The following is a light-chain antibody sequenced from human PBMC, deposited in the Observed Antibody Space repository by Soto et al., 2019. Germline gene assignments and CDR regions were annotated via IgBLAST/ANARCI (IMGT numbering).Light chain of an antibody. CDR3: QQYSDYSAHRLT. J-gene: IGKJ4*01. Sequence: DLQLTQSPSALSASIGDRVTITCRASQPVITSLAWYQHKPGEAPKLLIYDASILQTGVPSRFSGYAYGTEFTLTITSVQPDDVATYYCQQYSDYSAHRLTFGGGTKVAIK. V-gene: IGKV1-5*01. CDR1: QPVITS. CDR2: DAS.